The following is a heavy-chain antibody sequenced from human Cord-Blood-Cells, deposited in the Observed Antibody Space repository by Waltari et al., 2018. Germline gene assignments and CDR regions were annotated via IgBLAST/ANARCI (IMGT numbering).Heavy chain of an antibody. CDR1: GGSFSGYY. CDR2: INHSGST. CDR3: ARGSSGSFYNWFDP. J-gene: IGHJ5*02. Sequence: QVQLQQWGAGLLKPSETLSLTCAVYGGSFSGYYWRWIRQPPGKGLEGIGEINHSGSTNYNPSLKSRVTISVDTSKNQFSLKLSSVTAADTAVYYCARGSSGSFYNWFDPWGQGTLVTVSS. D-gene: IGHD1-26*01. V-gene: IGHV4-34*01.